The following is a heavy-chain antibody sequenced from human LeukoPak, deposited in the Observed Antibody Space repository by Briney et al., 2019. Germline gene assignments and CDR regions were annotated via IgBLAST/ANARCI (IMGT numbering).Heavy chain of an antibody. CDR2: ISGSGGST. Sequence: GGSLRLSCAASGFTFSSHAMSWVRQAPGKELEWVSAISGSGGSTYYADSVKGRFTISRDNSKNTLYLQMNSLRAEDTAVYYCAKDSNYRDYDDYWGQGTLVTVSS. D-gene: IGHD3-16*02. CDR3: AKDSNYRDYDDY. CDR1: GFTFSSHA. J-gene: IGHJ4*02. V-gene: IGHV3-23*01.